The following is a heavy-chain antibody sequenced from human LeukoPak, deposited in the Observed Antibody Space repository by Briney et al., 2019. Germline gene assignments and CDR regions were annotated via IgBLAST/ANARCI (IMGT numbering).Heavy chain of an antibody. D-gene: IGHD2-15*01. CDR2: IYYSGST. V-gene: IGHV4-59*01. CDR1: GGSISSYY. CDR3: AKGFSKFRSDWFDP. Sequence: SETLSLTCTVSGGSISSYYWSWIRQPPGKGLEWIGYIYYSGSTNYNPSLKSRVTISVGTSKNQFSLKLSSVTAADTAVYYCAKGFSKFRSDWFDPWGQGTLVTVSS. J-gene: IGHJ5*02.